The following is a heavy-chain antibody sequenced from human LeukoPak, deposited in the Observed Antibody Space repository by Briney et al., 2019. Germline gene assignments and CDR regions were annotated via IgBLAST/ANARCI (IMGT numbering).Heavy chain of an antibody. J-gene: IGHJ4*02. D-gene: IGHD5-24*01. Sequence: PGGSLRLSCAASGFTFSSYSMNWVRQAPGKGLEWVSCISSSSTYKYYADSIKGRFTISRDNAKNSLYLQMNSLRAEDTAVYYCAREIWLQEPRPYFEYWGQGTLVTVSS. CDR2: ISSSSTYK. CDR3: AREIWLQEPRPYFEY. V-gene: IGHV3-21*01. CDR1: GFTFSSYS.